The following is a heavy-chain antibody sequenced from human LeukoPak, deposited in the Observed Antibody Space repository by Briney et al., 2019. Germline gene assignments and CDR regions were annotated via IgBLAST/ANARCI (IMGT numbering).Heavy chain of an antibody. CDR2: IYNSGSP. J-gene: IGHJ4*02. Sequence: SETLSLTCTVSGGSIGSYYWSWVRQPPGKGLEWIGFIYNSGSPNYNPSLQSRVTISVDTSKNQFSLKLSSVTAADTAVYYCARGTHSSGWLFDYWGQGTLVTVSS. CDR1: GGSIGSYY. CDR3: ARGTHSSGWLFDY. V-gene: IGHV4-59*12. D-gene: IGHD6-19*01.